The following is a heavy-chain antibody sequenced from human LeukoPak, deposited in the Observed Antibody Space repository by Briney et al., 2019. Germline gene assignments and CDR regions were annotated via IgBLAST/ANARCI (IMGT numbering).Heavy chain of an antibody. J-gene: IGHJ4*02. CDR3: AKDILREDDYGGNSFDY. CDR2: ISWNSGSI. D-gene: IGHD4-23*01. Sequence: GGSLRLSCAASGFTFDDYAMHWVRQAPGKGLEWVSGISWNSGSIGYADSVKGRFTISRDNAKNSLYLQMNSLRAEDTALYYCAKDILREDDYGGNSFDYWGQGTLVTVPS. V-gene: IGHV3-9*01. CDR1: GFTFDDYA.